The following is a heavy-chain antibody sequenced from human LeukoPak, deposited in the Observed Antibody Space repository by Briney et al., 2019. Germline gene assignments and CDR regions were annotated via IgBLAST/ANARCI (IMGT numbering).Heavy chain of an antibody. CDR2: FDPEDGET. J-gene: IGHJ4*02. CDR3: ATRYGVAAADFDY. Sequence: ASVKVSCKVSGYTLTELSMHWVRQAHGKGLEWMGGFDPEDGETIYAQKFQGRVTITEDTSTDTAYMELSSLRSEDTSVYYCATRYGVAAADFDYWGQGTLVTVSS. D-gene: IGHD6-13*01. CDR1: GYTLTELS. V-gene: IGHV1-24*01.